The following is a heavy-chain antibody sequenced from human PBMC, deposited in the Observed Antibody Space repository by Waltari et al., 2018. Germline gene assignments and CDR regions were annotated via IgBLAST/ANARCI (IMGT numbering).Heavy chain of an antibody. CDR1: GFTFSSYA. V-gene: IGHV3-30*15. CDR3: ARRGVTGREAAPPDY. Sequence: QVQLVESGGGVVQPGTSLRLSCAASGFTFSSYAMHWVRQAPGQVLGWVAVISYDSINRFYADSVKGRLTISRDNSKNTLFLKMSSLRDDDMALYFCARRGVTGREAAPPDYRGQATLFTVSS. J-gene: IGHJ4*02. CDR2: ISYDSINR. D-gene: IGHD2-15*01.